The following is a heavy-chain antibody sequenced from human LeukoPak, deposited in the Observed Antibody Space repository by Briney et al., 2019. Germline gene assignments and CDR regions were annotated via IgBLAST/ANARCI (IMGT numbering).Heavy chain of an antibody. V-gene: IGHV4-34*01. J-gene: IGHJ5*02. Sequence: SETLSLTCAVYGGSFSGYYWSWIRQPPGKGLEWIGEINHSGSTNYNPSLKSRVTISVDTSKNQFSLKLSSVTAADTAVYYCARAVRFLEWTKRRNWFDPWGQGTLVTVSS. CDR3: ARAVRFLEWTKRRNWFDP. CDR1: GGSFSGYY. CDR2: INHSGST. D-gene: IGHD3-3*01.